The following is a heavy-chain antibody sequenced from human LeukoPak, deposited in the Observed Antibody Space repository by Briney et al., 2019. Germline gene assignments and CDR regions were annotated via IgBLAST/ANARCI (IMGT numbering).Heavy chain of an antibody. J-gene: IGHJ4*02. CDR2: INHSGST. Sequence: SETLSLTCAVYGGSFSGYYWSWIRQPPGKGLEWIGEINHSGSTNYNPSLKSRVTISVDTSKNQFSLKLSSVTAADTAVYYCARGSWDNRYYGSSGYYLFRVYFDYWGQGTLVTVSS. V-gene: IGHV4-34*01. CDR3: ARGSWDNRYYGSSGYYLFRVYFDY. D-gene: IGHD3-22*01. CDR1: GGSFSGYY.